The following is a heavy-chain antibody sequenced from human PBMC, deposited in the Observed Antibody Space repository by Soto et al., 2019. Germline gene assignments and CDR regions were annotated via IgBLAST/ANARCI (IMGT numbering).Heavy chain of an antibody. J-gene: IGHJ3*01. CDR1: GGRISSYA. D-gene: IGHD3-9*01. V-gene: IGHV1-69*13. CDR2: IIPIFGTA. Sequence: VKVPCKACGGRISSYALSWVQQATEQGLEWMGGIIPIFGTANYAQKFQGRVTITADKSTSTAYMELSSLRSEDTAVYFCPVLRDIHWPNDALEFWRQGTMVTGSS. CDR3: PVLRDIHWPNDALEF.